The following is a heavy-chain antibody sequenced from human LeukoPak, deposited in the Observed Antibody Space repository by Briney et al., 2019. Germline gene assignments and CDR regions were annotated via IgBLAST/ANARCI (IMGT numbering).Heavy chain of an antibody. J-gene: IGHJ3*02. CDR2: ISAYNGNT. D-gene: IGHD3-10*01. V-gene: IGHV1-18*01. Sequence: GASVKVSCKASGYTFTSYGISWVRQAPGQGLEWMGWISAYNGNTNYAQKLQGRVTMTTDTSTSTAYMELRSLRSDDTAVYYCARDLYYYGSGSYYRRDDAFDIWGQGTMVTVSS. CDR1: GYTFTSYG. CDR3: ARDLYYYGSGSYYRRDDAFDI.